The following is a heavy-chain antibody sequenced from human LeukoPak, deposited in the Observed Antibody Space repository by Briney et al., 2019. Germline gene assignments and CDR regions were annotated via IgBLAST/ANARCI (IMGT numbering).Heavy chain of an antibody. Sequence: SDTLSLTCTVSGGSISSGGYYWSWIRQHPGKGLEWIGYIYYSGSTYYNPSLKSRVTISVDTSKNQFSLKLSSVTAADTAVYYCATYDSSRGYFDYWGQGTLVTVSS. D-gene: IGHD3-22*01. CDR1: GGSISSGGYY. J-gene: IGHJ4*02. CDR3: ATYDSSRGYFDY. V-gene: IGHV4-31*03. CDR2: IYYSGST.